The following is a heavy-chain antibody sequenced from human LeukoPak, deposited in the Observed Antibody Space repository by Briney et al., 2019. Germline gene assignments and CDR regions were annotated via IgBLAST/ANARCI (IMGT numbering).Heavy chain of an antibody. CDR1: GYTFNVCF. D-gene: IGHD1-26*01. V-gene: IGHV1-2*02. Sequence: ASVKVSRKASGYTFNVCFVQWVRQAPGQGLEWMGWINPNSGGTNYAQKFQGRVTMTLDTSNSAAYMELTSLTPDDTAIYYCASGRGSGSLRWGQGTLVTVSS. J-gene: IGHJ4*02. CDR2: INPNSGGT. CDR3: ASGRGSGSLR.